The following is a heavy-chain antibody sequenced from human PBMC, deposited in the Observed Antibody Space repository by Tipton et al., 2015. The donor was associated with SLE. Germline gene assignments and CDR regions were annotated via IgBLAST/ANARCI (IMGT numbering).Heavy chain of an antibody. D-gene: IGHD5-12*01. J-gene: IGHJ2*01. CDR1: GFSFSNYW. V-gene: IGHV3-7*01. Sequence: GSLRLSCAASGFSFSNYWMTWVRQAPGKGLEWVAIINQDGSDKYYVGSVKGRFTISRDNSKNTLYLQMNSLRAEDTALYYCARARGYSGYDPDFDLWGRGTLVTVSS. CDR2: INQDGSDK. CDR3: ARARGYSGYDPDFDL.